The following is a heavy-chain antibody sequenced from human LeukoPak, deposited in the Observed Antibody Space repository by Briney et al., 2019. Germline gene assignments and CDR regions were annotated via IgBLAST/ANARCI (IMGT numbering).Heavy chain of an antibody. CDR2: MNPNSGNT. Sequence: ASVKVSCRASGFTFISYDVNWVRQATGQGLEWMGWMNPNSGNTRYAQKVQGRITMTSDTSISTAYMELSSLRPEDTAVYYCARGPTLVRGVIMPDSVGGMDVWGQGTTVTVSS. D-gene: IGHD3-10*01. V-gene: IGHV1-8*01. CDR3: ARGPTLVRGVIMPDSVGGMDV. CDR1: GFTFISYD. J-gene: IGHJ6*02.